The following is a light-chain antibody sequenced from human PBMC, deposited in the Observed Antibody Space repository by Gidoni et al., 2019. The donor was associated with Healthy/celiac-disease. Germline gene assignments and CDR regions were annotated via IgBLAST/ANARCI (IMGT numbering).Light chain of an antibody. CDR3: QSYDSSLSGYVV. CDR1: STNIWAGYD. Sequence: QSVLTPPPSVSGAPGQRAPISCTGSSTNIWAGYDVHWYQQLPGTAPKLPIYGNSKRPSGVPDRFSGSKSGTSASLAITGLQAEDEADYYCQSYDSSLSGYVVFGGGTKLTVL. V-gene: IGLV1-40*01. J-gene: IGLJ2*01. CDR2: GNS.